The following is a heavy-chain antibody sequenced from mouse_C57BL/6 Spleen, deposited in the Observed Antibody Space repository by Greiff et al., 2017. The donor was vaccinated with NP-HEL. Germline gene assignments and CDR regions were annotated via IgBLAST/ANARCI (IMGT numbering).Heavy chain of an antibody. V-gene: IGHV14-4*01. CDR1: GFNIKDDY. J-gene: IGHJ3*01. CDR2: IDPENGDT. Sequence: EVKLVESGAELVRPGASVKLSCTASGFNIKDDYMHWVKQRPEQGLEWIGWIDPENGDTEYASKFQGKATITADTSSNTAYLQLSSLTSEDTAVYYCTSGSSGSWFAYWGQGTLVTVSA. D-gene: IGHD3-2*02. CDR3: TSGSSGSWFAY.